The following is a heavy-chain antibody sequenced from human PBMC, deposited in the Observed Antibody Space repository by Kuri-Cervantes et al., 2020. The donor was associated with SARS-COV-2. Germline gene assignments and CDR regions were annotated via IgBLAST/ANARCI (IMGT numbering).Heavy chain of an antibody. V-gene: IGHV1-24*01. CDR3: ATALVGATSFDY. Sequence: SVKVSCKVSGYTLTELSMHWVRQAPGKGLEWMGGFDPEDGETIYAQKFQGRVTMTEDTSTDTAYMELSSLRSEDTAVYYCATALVGATSFDYWGQGTLVTVSS. J-gene: IGHJ4*02. CDR2: FDPEDGET. D-gene: IGHD1-26*01. CDR1: GYTLTELS.